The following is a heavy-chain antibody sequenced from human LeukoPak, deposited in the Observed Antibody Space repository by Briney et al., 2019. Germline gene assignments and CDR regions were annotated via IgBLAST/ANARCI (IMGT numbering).Heavy chain of an antibody. CDR1: GGTFSSYA. CDR3: ARALTGYSSGWYRLLDY. Sequence: ASVKVSCKASGGTFSSYAISWVRQAPGQGLEWMGIINASGGSTSYAQKFQGRVTMTRDTSTSTVYMELSSLRSEDTAVYYCARALTGYSSGWYRLLDYWGQGTLVTVSS. D-gene: IGHD6-19*01. CDR2: INASGGST. J-gene: IGHJ4*02. V-gene: IGHV1-46*01.